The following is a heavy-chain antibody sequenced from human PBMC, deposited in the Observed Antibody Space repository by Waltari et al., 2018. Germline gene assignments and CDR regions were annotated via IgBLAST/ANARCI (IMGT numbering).Heavy chain of an antibody. CDR2: SYPGDSDN. Sequence: EVQLVQSGAEVKKPGESLNISCKDSGYSFTTHWIGWVRQMPGKGLEWMGISYPGDSDNRYSPSFQGQVTISADRSIGTAYLQWSSLKASDTAIYYCARRRNYPGAAMDVWGQGTTVTVSS. CDR3: ARRRNYPGAAMDV. J-gene: IGHJ6*02. CDR1: GYSFTTHW. D-gene: IGHD4-4*01. V-gene: IGHV5-51*01.